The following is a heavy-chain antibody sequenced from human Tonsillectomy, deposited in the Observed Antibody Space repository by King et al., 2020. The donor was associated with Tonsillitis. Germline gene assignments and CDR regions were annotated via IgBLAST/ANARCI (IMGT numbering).Heavy chain of an antibody. CDR1: GGSFSGYY. D-gene: IGHD2-2*01. J-gene: IGHJ6*03. CDR2: INHSENT. Sequence: VQPQQWGAGLLKPSETLSLTCAVYGGSFSGYYWSWIRQPPGKGLEWNGEINHSENTNYNPSLKSRVTISVDTSKNQFSLKLTSVTAADTALYYCARRYCSSTSCYPYYYYYMDVWGEGTSVAVSS. V-gene: IGHV4-34*01. CDR3: ARRYCSSTSCYPYYYYYMDV.